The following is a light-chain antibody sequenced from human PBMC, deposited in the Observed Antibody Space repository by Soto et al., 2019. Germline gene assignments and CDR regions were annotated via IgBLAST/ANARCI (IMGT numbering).Light chain of an antibody. CDR3: QQFGSSIPHT. J-gene: IGKJ2*01. CDR1: QVIGSRY. Sequence: EIVMTQSPGTLSLSPGERATISCRASQVIGSRYLAWYHQKSGQAPRLLIYGASSRATGIPDRFSGSGSGTDFTLTISRLEPEDFGVSYCQQFGSSIPHTFGQGTKLEIK. V-gene: IGKV3-20*01. CDR2: GAS.